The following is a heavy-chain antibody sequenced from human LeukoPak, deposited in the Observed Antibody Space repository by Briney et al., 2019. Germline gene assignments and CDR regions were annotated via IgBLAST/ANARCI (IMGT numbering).Heavy chain of an antibody. V-gene: IGHV3-74*01. D-gene: IGHD3-22*01. CDR3: ARVPYYYDSSAYYDDAFDI. CDR1: GFTSSTYW. J-gene: IGHJ3*02. CDR2: IIRDDNRT. Sequence: PGGSRRLSCAASGFTSSTYWMNRARQAPGKGLVWVSRIIRDDNRTNYADSVRGRFTISRGKAKKTLYLQMNSLRAEDTAVYYCARVPYYYDSSAYYDDAFDIWGQGTMVTVSS.